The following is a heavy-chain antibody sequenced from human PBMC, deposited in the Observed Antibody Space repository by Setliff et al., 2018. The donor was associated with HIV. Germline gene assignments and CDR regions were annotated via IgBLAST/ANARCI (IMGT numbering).Heavy chain of an antibody. D-gene: IGHD3-10*01. CDR2: FDPQDGKT. V-gene: IGHV1-24*01. CDR3: ARDDHYYDSGSFYSDWYFDL. J-gene: IGHJ2*01. CDR1: GYTLTEVS. Sequence: GASVKVSCKISGYTLTEVSMHWVRQAPGKGLEWMGYFDPQDGKTIYAQKFQGRVTMTEDTSTSTAYTELRSLRSDDTAVYYCARDDHYYDSGSFYSDWYFDLWGRGTLVTVSS.